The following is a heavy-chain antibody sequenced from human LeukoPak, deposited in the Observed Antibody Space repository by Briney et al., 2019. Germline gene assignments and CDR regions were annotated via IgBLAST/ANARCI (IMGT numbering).Heavy chain of an antibody. CDR1: GGSISSYY. V-gene: IGHV4-59*12. J-gene: IGHJ4*02. Sequence: TSETLSLTCTVSGGSISSYYWSWIRQPPGKGLEWIGYIYYSGSTNYNPSLKSRVTISVDTSKNQVSLKLSSVTAADTAVYYCARFDVWGGFDYWGQGTLVTVSS. CDR3: ARFDVWGGFDY. D-gene: IGHD3-16*01. CDR2: IYYSGST.